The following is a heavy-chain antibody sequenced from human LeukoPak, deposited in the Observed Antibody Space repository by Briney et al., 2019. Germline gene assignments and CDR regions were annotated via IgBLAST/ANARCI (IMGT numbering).Heavy chain of an antibody. D-gene: IGHD6-19*01. CDR1: GFTFSSYG. J-gene: IGHJ5*02. Sequence: GGSLRLSCAASGFTFSSYGMHWVRQAPGKGLEWVAVISYDGSNKYYADSVKGRFTISRDNSKNTLYLQMNGLRAEDTAVYYCAKDLKPGIAVAGTDWFDPWGQGTLVTVSS. V-gene: IGHV3-30*18. CDR3: AKDLKPGIAVAGTDWFDP. CDR2: ISYDGSNK.